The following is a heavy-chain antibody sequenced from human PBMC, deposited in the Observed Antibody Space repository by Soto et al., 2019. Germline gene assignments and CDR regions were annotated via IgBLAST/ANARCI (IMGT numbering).Heavy chain of an antibody. V-gene: IGHV3-66*01. CDR1: GFTVSTKY. CDR2: IYSGGST. J-gene: IGHJ4*02. Sequence: EVQLVESGGGLVQPGGSLRLSCAASGFTVSTKYMSWVRQAPGKGLEWVSVIYSGGSTFYADSVRGRFTISRDNSKNTVNLQMNSLRAEDSAVYYCARDHWAADYWVQGTLVTVSS. D-gene: IGHD3-16*01. CDR3: ARDHWAADY.